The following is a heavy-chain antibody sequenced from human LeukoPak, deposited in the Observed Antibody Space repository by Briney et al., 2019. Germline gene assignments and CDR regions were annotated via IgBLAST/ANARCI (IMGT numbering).Heavy chain of an antibody. Sequence: GASVKVSCKASGYTFPSDYMHWVRQAPGQGLEWLGIINPSGGSTSYAQKFQGRVTMTRDTSTSTVYMELSSLRSEDTAVYYCARSRGSWFDPWGQGTLVTVSS. D-gene: IGHD1-26*01. CDR3: ARSRGSWFDP. CDR2: INPSGGST. V-gene: IGHV1-46*01. CDR1: GYTFPSDY. J-gene: IGHJ5*02.